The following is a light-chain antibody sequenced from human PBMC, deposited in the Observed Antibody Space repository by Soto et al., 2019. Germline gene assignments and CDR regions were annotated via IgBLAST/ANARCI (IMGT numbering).Light chain of an antibody. CDR2: GAS. J-gene: IGKJ4*01. CDR3: QQCDNWPLT. V-gene: IGKV3-15*01. Sequence: EILMKQSPATLSVSPGERATLSCRASQSGSSSLAWYQQKPGQAPRLLIYGASTRATGGPARFSGSGSGTEFALTISSLQSEDFAVYYCQQCDNWPLTFGGGTNVEIK. CDR1: QSGSSS.